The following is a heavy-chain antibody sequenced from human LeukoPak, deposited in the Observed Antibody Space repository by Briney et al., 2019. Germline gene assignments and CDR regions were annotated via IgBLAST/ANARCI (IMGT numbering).Heavy chain of an antibody. J-gene: IGHJ5*01. CDR2: IIPIFGTA. V-gene: IGHV1-69*13. Sequence: SVKVSCKASVGTFSSYAISWVRQAPGQGLEWMGGIIPIFGTANYAQKFQGRVTITADESTSTAYMELSSLRSEDTAVYYCAKPISGGLAGTADWFHPWGQGTLVVVSS. CDR1: VGTFSSYA. CDR3: AKPISGGLAGTADWFHP. D-gene: IGHD6-13*01.